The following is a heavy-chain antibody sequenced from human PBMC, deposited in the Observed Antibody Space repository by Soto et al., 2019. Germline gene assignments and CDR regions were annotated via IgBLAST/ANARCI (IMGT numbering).Heavy chain of an antibody. V-gene: IGHV3-66*01. CDR1: GFTVSSNY. D-gene: IGHD4-4*01. CDR2: IYSGGST. J-gene: IGHJ6*03. CDR3: ARDSGSNYGIHHYYYMDV. Sequence: PGGSLRLSCAASGFTVSSNYMSWVRQAPGKGLEWVSVIYSGGSTYYADSVKGRFTISRDNSKNTLYLQMNSLRAEDTAVYYCARDSGSNYGIHHYYYMDVWGKGTTVTVSS.